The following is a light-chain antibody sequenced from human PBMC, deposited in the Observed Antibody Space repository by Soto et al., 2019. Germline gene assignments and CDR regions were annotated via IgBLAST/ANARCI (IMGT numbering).Light chain of an antibody. J-gene: IGKJ1*01. CDR2: GAS. CDR1: QSVSNN. CDR3: QQYGSSPQT. Sequence: EIVMTQSPATLSVSPGERVSLCCRASQSVSNNLAWYQQKRGQPPRLLIYGASSRATGTPGRFSGSGSGTDFTLTITRLEPEDFAVYYCQQYGSSPQTFGQGTKVDIK. V-gene: IGKV3-20*01.